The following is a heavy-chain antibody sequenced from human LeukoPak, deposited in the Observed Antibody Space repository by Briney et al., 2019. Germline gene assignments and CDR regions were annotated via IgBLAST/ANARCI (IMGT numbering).Heavy chain of an antibody. J-gene: IGHJ6*02. Sequence: GGSLRLSCAASGFTFSSYEMNWVRQAPGKGLEWVSYISSSGSTIYYADSVKGRFTISRDNAKNSLYLQMNSLRAEDTAVYYCARDWGSGWYYYYGMDVWGQGTTVTVSS. CDR2: ISSSGSTI. D-gene: IGHD6-19*01. V-gene: IGHV3-48*03. CDR1: GFTFSSYE. CDR3: ARDWGSGWYYYYGMDV.